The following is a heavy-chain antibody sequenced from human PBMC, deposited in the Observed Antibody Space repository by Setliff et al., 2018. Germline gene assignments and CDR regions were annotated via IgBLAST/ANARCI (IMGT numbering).Heavy chain of an antibody. CDR2: INYSGIT. D-gene: IGHD2-15*01. V-gene: IGHV4-39*01. CDR3: ARLPGYCNGGNCYGYYTFDI. CDR1: SDSISSSSYY. J-gene: IGHJ3*02. Sequence: LSLTCSVSSDSISSSSYYWGWIRQPPGKGLEWIGSINYSGITYYSPSLKSRVIVSVDTSKNQFSLKLSSVTAADTAVYHCARLPGYCNGGNCYGYYTFDIWGQGTMVPVSS.